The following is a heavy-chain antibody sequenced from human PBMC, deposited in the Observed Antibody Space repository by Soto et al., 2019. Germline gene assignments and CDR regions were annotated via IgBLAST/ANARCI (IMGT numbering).Heavy chain of an antibody. V-gene: IGHV1-8*01. CDR1: GYTFTSYD. J-gene: IGHJ4*02. CDR3: ARYFWSGQLPFYFDQ. Sequence: ASVKVSCKASGYTFTSYDINWVRQATGQGLEWMGWMNPNSGNTGYAQKFQGRVTMTIDTTTSSAYLEVRSLRSDDTAIYYCARYFWSGQLPFYFDQWGQGTLVTVSS. D-gene: IGHD3-3*01. CDR2: MNPNSGNT.